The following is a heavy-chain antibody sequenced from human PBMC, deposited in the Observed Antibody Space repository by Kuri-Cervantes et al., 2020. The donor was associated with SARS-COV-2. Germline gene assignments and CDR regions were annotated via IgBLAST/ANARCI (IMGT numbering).Heavy chain of an antibody. CDR2: IYYSGST. CDR1: GGSISSSSYY. V-gene: IGHV4-39*07. D-gene: IGHD6-19*01. CDR3: ARAEAVAGTLDY. J-gene: IGHJ4*02. Sequence: GSLRLSCTVSGGSISSSSYYWGWIRQPPGKGLEWIGSIYYSGSTYYNPSLKSRVTISVDTSKNQFSLKLSSVTAADTAVYYCARAEAVAGTLDYWGQGTLVTVSS.